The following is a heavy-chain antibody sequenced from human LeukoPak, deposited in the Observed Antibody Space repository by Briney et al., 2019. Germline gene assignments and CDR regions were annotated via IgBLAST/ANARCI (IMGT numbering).Heavy chain of an antibody. V-gene: IGHV3-23*01. CDR3: AKDSMGAVAGSFDY. Sequence: GGSLRLSCAASGFTFSSYAMSWVRQAPGKGLEWVSAISGSGSSTYYADSVKGRFTISRDNSKNTLYLQMNSLRAEDTAVYYCAKDSMGAVAGSFDYWGQGTLVTVSS. CDR2: ISGSGSST. D-gene: IGHD6-19*01. J-gene: IGHJ4*02. CDR1: GFTFSSYA.